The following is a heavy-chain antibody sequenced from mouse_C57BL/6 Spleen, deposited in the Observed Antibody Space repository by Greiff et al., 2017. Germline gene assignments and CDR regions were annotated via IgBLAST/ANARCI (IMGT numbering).Heavy chain of an antibody. CDR3: ARCPCYGKDGYYDMDY. D-gene: IGHD2-10*01. CDR1: GYTFTSYW. V-gene: IGHV1-52*01. Sequence: QVQLQQPGAELVRPGSSVKLSCKASGYTFTSYWMHWVKQRPIQGLEWIGNIDPSDSETHYNQKFKNKATLTVDKSSSTAYMQLSSLTSEDSAVYYCARCPCYGKDGYYDMDYWGQGTTVTVSS. CDR2: IDPSDSET. J-gene: IGHJ4*01.